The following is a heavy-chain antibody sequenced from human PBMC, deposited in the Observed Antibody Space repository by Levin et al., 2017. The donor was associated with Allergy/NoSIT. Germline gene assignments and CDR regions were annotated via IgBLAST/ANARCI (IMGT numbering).Heavy chain of an antibody. J-gene: IGHJ6*02. Sequence: PSETLSLRCTVSGGSTSSSSYYWAWIRQPPGKGLEWIGSVFYSGSSYYNPSLKSRVSISVDTSENQFSLRLGSVTAADTGVYYCARLDSNGWFPGGLDVWGPGTTVTVSS. D-gene: IGHD6-19*01. CDR3: ARLDSNGWFPGGLDV. V-gene: IGHV4-39*01. CDR1: GGSTSSSSYY. CDR2: VFYSGSS.